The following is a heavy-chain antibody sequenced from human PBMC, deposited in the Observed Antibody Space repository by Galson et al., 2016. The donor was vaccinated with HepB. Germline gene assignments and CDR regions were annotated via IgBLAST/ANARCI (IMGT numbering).Heavy chain of an antibody. CDR2: TYYSGST. CDR3: ARNTYSSSWPKWYCDL. V-gene: IGHV4-31*03. CDR1: GGSIRGGYY. Sequence: LTCTVSGGSIRGGYYWNWIRQHPGKGPEWIGHTYYSGSTYYNPSLKSRVAISVDTSKNQFSLKMSSVTAADTAVYYCARNTYSSSWPKWYCDLWGRGILVTASS. J-gene: IGHJ2*01. D-gene: IGHD6-13*01.